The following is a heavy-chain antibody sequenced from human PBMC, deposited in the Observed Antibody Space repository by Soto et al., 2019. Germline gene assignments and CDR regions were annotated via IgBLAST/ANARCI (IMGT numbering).Heavy chain of an antibody. J-gene: IGHJ6*02. V-gene: IGHV3-21*01. CDR3: ARDLGWPSLIRGVIPSYYYYGMDV. CDR2: ISSSSSYI. CDR1: GFTFSSYS. D-gene: IGHD3-10*01. Sequence: GSLRLSCAASGFTFSSYSMNWVRQAPGKGLEWVSPISSSSSYIYYADSVKGRFTISRDNAKNSLYLQMNSLRAEDTAVYYCARDLGWPSLIRGVIPSYYYYGMDVWGQGTTVTVSS.